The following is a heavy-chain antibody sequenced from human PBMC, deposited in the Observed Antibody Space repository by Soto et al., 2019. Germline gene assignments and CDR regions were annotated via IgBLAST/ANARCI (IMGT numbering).Heavy chain of an antibody. CDR1: GGSISSGGYS. CDR2: IYHSGST. V-gene: IGHV4-30-2*01. J-gene: IGHJ4*02. D-gene: IGHD4-17*01. CDR3: ARATVTYYYFDY. Sequence: PSETLSLTCAVSGGSISSGGYSWSWIRQPAGKGLEWIGFIYHSGSTNYNPSLKSRVTMSVDRSKNQFSLKLRSVTAADTAVYYCARATVTYYYFDYWGQGTLVTVPQ.